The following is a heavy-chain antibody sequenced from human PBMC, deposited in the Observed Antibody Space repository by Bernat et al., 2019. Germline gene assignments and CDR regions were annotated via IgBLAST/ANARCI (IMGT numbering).Heavy chain of an antibody. CDR1: GGSITSSSYY. CDR2: IYYSGRT. D-gene: IGHD3-22*01. CDR3: ARPTIYDSSGYYFDY. Sequence: QLQLQESGPGLVKPSETLSLTCTVSGGSITSSSYYWGWIRQPPGKGLEWIGCIYYSGRTYYNPSLKSRVTISVDTSKNQFSLKLSCVTAADTAVYYCARPTIYDSSGYYFDYWGQGTLVTVSS. J-gene: IGHJ4*02. V-gene: IGHV4-39*01.